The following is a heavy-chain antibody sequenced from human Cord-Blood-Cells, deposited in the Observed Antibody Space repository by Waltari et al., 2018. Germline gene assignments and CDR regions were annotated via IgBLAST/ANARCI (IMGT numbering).Heavy chain of an antibody. CDR2: SYYSGSN. D-gene: IGHD6-13*01. Sequence: QLQLQESGPGLVKPSETLSLTCPVSGGSISSSRYYWGWIRQPPGTGLEWIGLSYYSGSNYHHPSLKIRITSSVDTSKNQFARKLSSVTAADTAVYYCAAGMAAAGTRWFDPWGQGTLVTVSS. J-gene: IGHJ5*02. CDR3: AAGMAAAGTRWFDP. V-gene: IGHV4-39*01. CDR1: GGSISSSRYY.